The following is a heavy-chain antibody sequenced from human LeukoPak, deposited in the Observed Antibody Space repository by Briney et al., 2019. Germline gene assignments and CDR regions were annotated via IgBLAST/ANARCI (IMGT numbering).Heavy chain of an antibody. CDR1: GDSISSGSYY. V-gene: IGHV4-61*02. CDR2: IYTSGGT. Sequence: TLSLTCTVSGDSISSGSYYWSWIRQPAGKGLEWIGRIYTSGGTDSNPSLKSRVTISVDTSKNQFSLKLTSVTAADTAVYYCARGEAPSNWFDPWGQGTLVTVSS. J-gene: IGHJ5*02. CDR3: ARGEAPSNWFDP.